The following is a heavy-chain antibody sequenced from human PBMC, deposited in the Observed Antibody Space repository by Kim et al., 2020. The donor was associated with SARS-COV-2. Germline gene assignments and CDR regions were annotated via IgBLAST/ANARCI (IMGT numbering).Heavy chain of an antibody. D-gene: IGHD6-13*01. V-gene: IGHV4-59*08. CDR3: ARQGAAAGLDWFDP. Sequence: PPRNSRITISVDTSKNQFPLKLSSVTAADTAVYYCARQGAAAGLDWFDPWGQGTLVTVSS. J-gene: IGHJ5*02.